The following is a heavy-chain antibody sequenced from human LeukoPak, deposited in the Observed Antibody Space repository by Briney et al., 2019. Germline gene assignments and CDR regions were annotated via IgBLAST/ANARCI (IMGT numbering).Heavy chain of an antibody. J-gene: IGHJ5*02. D-gene: IGHD5-12*01. Sequence: GGSLKFSCAASGFTFSSYSMNWVRQAPGKGLEWVSYISSSSTTIYYADSVKGRFTISRDNAKHSLHLQMNSLRAEDTAVYYCAREFSVTYSGYDHQYYTWFAPWGQGTLVTVSS. V-gene: IGHV3-48*01. CDR3: AREFSVTYSGYDHQYYTWFAP. CDR2: ISSSSTTI. CDR1: GFTFSSYS.